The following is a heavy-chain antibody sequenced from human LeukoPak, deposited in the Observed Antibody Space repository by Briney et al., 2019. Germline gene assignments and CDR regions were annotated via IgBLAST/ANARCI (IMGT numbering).Heavy chain of an antibody. CDR1: GASISNYQ. Sequence: SETLSLTCTVSGASISNYQWSWIRQTAGKRLEWIGHIDSSGGTYYNPSLKSGVTMSVDTSKNQVFVKLTSATAADTAVYYCVRDGYSTAWGYYSDSWGQGILVTVSS. V-gene: IGHV4-4*07. CDR3: VRDGYSTAWGYYSDS. J-gene: IGHJ4*02. D-gene: IGHD4-11*01. CDR2: IDSSGGT.